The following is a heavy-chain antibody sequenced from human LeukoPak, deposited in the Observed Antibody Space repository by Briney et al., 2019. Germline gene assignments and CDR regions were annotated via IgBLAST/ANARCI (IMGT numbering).Heavy chain of an antibody. CDR1: GGSIGGYF. D-gene: IGHD3-22*01. CDR2: IYYTGNT. J-gene: IGHJ4*02. CDR3: ARVRDYYTCGSYAY. Sequence: SETLSLTCTVSGGSIGGYFWTWIRQPPGKGLEWIGHIYYTGNTNYDPSLKNRVSISVDTSKNQFSLKLTSVTSTDTAKYYWARVRDYYTCGSYAYWGQGTLVTVSS. V-gene: IGHV4-59*01.